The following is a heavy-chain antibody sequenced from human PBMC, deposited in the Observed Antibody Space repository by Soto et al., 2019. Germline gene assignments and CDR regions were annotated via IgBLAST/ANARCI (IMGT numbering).Heavy chain of an antibody. V-gene: IGHV3-74*01. D-gene: IGHD6-6*01. CDR3: ARFSPLSGIAARPSHAFDI. J-gene: IGHJ3*02. Sequence: PGESLKISCAASGFTFSSYWMHWVRQAPGKGLVWVSRINSDGSSTSYADSVKGRFTISRDNAKNTLYLQMNSLRAEDTAVYYCARFSPLSGIAARPSHAFDIWGQGTMVTVSS. CDR1: GFTFSSYW. CDR2: INSDGSST.